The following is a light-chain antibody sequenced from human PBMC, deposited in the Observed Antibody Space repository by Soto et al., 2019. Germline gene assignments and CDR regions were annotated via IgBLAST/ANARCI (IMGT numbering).Light chain of an antibody. CDR2: EVS. J-gene: IGLJ3*02. CDR1: SSNVGDYNY. Sequence: QSALTQPASLSGSPGQSITISCTGTSSNVGDYNYVSWYQQHPGKAPKLMIYEVSHRPSGVSNRFSGSKSGNTASLTISGLQAEDEADYYCSLYSSSITPKWLFGGGTKLTVL. V-gene: IGLV2-14*01. CDR3: SLYSSSITPKWL.